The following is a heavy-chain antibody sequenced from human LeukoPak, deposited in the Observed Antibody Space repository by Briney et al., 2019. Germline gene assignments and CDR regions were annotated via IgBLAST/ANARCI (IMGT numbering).Heavy chain of an antibody. D-gene: IGHD6-13*01. CDR1: GGSISSYY. V-gene: IGHV4-4*07. CDR3: AKGYSSSWYLPWDY. CDR2: IYTSGST. J-gene: IGHJ4*02. Sequence: SETLSLTCTVSGGSISSYYWSWIRQPAGKGLEWIGRIYTSGSTNYNPSLKSRVAMSVDTSKNQCSLKLSSVTAADTAVYYCAKGYSSSWYLPWDYWGQGTLVTVSS.